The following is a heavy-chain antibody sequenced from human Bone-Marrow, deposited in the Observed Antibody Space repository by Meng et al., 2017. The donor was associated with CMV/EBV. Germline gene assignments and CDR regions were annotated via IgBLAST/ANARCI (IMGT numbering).Heavy chain of an antibody. D-gene: IGHD6-13*01. CDR1: GGSVSSGSYY. Sequence: GSLRLSCTVSGGSVSSGSYYWSWIRQPPGKGLVWIGYIYYSGSTNYNPSLKSRVTISVDTSKNQFSLKLSSVTAADTAVYYCAREGIAAAVPYNWFDPWGQGTLVTVSS. V-gene: IGHV4-61*01. J-gene: IGHJ5*02. CDR2: IYYSGST. CDR3: AREGIAAAVPYNWFDP.